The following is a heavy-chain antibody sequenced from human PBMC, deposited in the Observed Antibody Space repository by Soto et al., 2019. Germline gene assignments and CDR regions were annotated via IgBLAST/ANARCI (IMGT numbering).Heavy chain of an antibody. Sequence: GASVKVSCKASGYTFTSYDINWVRQATGQGLEWMGWMNPNSGNTGYAQKFQGRVTMTRNTSISTAYMELSSLRSEDTAVYYCAREGKIAVAGLSDYWGQGTLVTVSS. CDR2: MNPNSGNT. D-gene: IGHD6-19*01. V-gene: IGHV1-8*01. CDR3: AREGKIAVAGLSDY. CDR1: GYTFTSYD. J-gene: IGHJ4*02.